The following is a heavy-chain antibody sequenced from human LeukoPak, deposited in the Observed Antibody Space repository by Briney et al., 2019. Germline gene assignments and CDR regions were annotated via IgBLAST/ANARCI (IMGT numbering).Heavy chain of an antibody. CDR3: ASDRVLGSGSLDN. CDR1: GFSFSDFW. Sequence: GGSLRLSCAASGFSFSDFWMHWVRQTPGKGLVWVSRIRGDGYDTNYADSVEGRFTISRDNARHTLYLQMNSPRADDTAVYYCASDRVLGSGSLDNWGQGTLVTVSS. D-gene: IGHD3-10*01. CDR2: IRGDGYDT. J-gene: IGHJ4*02. V-gene: IGHV3-74*01.